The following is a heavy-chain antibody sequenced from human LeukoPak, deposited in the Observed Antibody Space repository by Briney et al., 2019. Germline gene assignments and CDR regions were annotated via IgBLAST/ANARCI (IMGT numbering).Heavy chain of an antibody. CDR3: AKASGYSFGHFDY. Sequence: PGGSLRLSCAASGFTFDDYTMPWVCQAPGQGLEWVSLIIWNGGRTGYAESVKGRFTISRDNAKTSLYLQMNNLRPEHTALYYCAKASGYSFGHFDYWGQGTLVTVSS. J-gene: IGHJ4*02. CDR1: GFTFDDYT. V-gene: IGHV3-43*01. D-gene: IGHD5-18*01. CDR2: IIWNGGRT.